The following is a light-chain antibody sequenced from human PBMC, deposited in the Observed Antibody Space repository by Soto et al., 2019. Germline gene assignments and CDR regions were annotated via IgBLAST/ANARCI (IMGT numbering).Light chain of an antibody. CDR3: AAWDDSLNGVV. V-gene: IGLV1-44*01. J-gene: IGLJ2*01. Sequence: QSVLTQPPSASGTPGQRVTISCSGSSSNIGGNTVNWYQQLPGTAPKLLIYSNNQRPSWVPDRFSGSKSGTSASLAISGRQSDDEADYYCAAWDDSLNGVVFGGGTKLTVL. CDR1: SSNIGGNT. CDR2: SNN.